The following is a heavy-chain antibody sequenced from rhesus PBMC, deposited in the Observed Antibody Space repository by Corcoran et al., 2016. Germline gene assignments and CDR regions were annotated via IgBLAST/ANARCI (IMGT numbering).Heavy chain of an antibody. J-gene: IGHJ6*01. CDR2: IYPGDSDT. Sequence: EVQLVQSGAEVKRPGESLRISCKTSGYSFTSSWISWVRQMPGKGLEWMGNIYPGDSDTRYGPSFQGQVTISADKSISTTYLQWSSLKASDTATYYCAKYGSSYNYGLDSWGQGVVVTVSS. CDR3: AKYGSSYNYGLDS. V-gene: IGHV5S1*01. D-gene: IGHD4-29*01. CDR1: GYSFTSSW.